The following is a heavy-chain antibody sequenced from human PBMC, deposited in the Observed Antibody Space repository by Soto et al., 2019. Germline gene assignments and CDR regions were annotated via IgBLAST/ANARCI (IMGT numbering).Heavy chain of an antibody. V-gene: IGHV4-31*03. CDR3: ARRRGFPYYYGMDV. D-gene: IGHD5-12*01. J-gene: IGHJ6*02. CDR2: IYYSGST. CDR1: GCSISSGGYY. Sequence: SETLSLTCTVSGCSISSGGYYWSWIRQHPGKGLEWIGYIYYSGSTYYNPSLKSRVTISVDTSKNQFSLKLSSVTAADTAVYYCARRRGFPYYYGMDVWGQGTTVTVSS.